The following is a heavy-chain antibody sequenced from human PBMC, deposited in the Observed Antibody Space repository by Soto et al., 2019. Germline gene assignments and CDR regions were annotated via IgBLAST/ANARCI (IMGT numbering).Heavy chain of an antibody. J-gene: IGHJ5*02. CDR3: ARRRVIATAGTKYNWFDP. V-gene: IGHV4-39*01. CDR1: GGSISGSSYY. CDR2: IYYSGTT. Sequence: QLQLQESGPGLVKPSETLSLTCTVSGGSISGSSYYWGWIRQPPGKGLEWIGSIYYSGTTYYNPSLKSRFTISVDTSRNQFSLRLSSVTAADTAVYYCARRRVIATAGTKYNWFDPWGQGTLVTVSS. D-gene: IGHD6-13*01.